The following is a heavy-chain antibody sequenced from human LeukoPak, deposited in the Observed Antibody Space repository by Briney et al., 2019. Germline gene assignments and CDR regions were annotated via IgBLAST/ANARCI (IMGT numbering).Heavy chain of an antibody. Sequence: LXLSXAAXXFTVXSTXMSWVRXAPGKXLEWVSVFYSGDTTYYANSVKGRFTISRDNSKNMLYLQMNSLRAEDTAVYYCARRLLTGYYEFWGQGTLVTVSS. D-gene: IGHD3-9*01. CDR2: FYSGDTT. J-gene: IGHJ4*02. V-gene: IGHV3-66*01. CDR3: ARRLLTGYYEF. CDR1: XFTVXSTX.